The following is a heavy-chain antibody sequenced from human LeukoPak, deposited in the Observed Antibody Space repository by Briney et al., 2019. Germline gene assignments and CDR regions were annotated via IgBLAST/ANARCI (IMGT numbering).Heavy chain of an antibody. CDR3: AKRPSSWSPFDY. CDR1: GFTFSSYA. V-gene: IGHV3-23*01. D-gene: IGHD6-13*01. Sequence: GGSLRLSCAASGFTFSSYAMNWVRQAPGKGLEWVSAISGSGVTTYYADSVKGRFTISRDNSKNTLYLQMNSLRAEDTAVYYCAKRPSSWSPFDYWGQGTLVTVSS. CDR2: ISGSGVTT. J-gene: IGHJ4*02.